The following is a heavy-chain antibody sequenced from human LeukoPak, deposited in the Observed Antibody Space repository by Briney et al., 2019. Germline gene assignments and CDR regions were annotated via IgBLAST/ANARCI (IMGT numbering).Heavy chain of an antibody. CDR1: GGSISSYY. Sequence: SETLSHTCIVSGGSISSYYWSSIRQPPGKGLEWIGYIYYSESTNNNPPLKSRVTLSVDTSKNQFSLKLSSVTAADTAVYYCAGAPTNRVTEDYWGQGTLVTVSS. D-gene: IGHD3-16*02. J-gene: IGHJ4*02. CDR3: AGAPTNRVTEDY. CDR2: IYYSEST. V-gene: IGHV4-59*01.